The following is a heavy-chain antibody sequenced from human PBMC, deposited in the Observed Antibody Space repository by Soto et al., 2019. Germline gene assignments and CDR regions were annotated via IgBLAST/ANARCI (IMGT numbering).Heavy chain of an antibody. CDR3: ARDLRGGTLFDY. CDR2: IYYSGRT. V-gene: IGHV4-31*03. Sequence: QVQLQESGPGLVKPSQTLSLTCSVSGGSITSGAYYWSWIRQHPGTGLEWIGFIYYSGRTYYNPSLKIRVTISLDTSGNQFSLKLNSVTAADTAVDYGARDLRGGTLFDYWGQGALVTVSS. D-gene: IGHD3-10*01. J-gene: IGHJ4*02. CDR1: GGSITSGAYY.